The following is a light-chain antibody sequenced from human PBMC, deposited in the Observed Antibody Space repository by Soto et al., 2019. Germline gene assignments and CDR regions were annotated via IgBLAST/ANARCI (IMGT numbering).Light chain of an antibody. CDR3: MQATQSSWT. CDR1: QSLVHIDGNTY. CDR2: KVS. V-gene: IGKV2-24*01. Sequence: DIVITPSPLSLPVTPGEPASISCRSSQSLVHIDGNTYLNWFQQRPGQPPRLLIYKVSDRFSGVPDRFSGSGAGTDFTLTISRVEAEDVGVYYCMQATQSSWTFGQGTKVDIK. J-gene: IGKJ1*01.